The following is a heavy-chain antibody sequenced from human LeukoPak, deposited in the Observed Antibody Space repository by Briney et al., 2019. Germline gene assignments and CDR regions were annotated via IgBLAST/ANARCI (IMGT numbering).Heavy chain of an antibody. D-gene: IGHD4-17*01. CDR3: AREPTGYGAVD. Sequence: PGGSLRLSCAASGFTFSSYAMHWVRQAPGKGLEWVAVISYDGSNKYYADSVKGRFTISRDNSKNTLYLQVNSLRAEDTAVYYCAREPTGYGAVDWGQGTLVTVSS. CDR2: ISYDGSNK. CDR1: GFTFSSYA. V-gene: IGHV3-30-3*01. J-gene: IGHJ4*02.